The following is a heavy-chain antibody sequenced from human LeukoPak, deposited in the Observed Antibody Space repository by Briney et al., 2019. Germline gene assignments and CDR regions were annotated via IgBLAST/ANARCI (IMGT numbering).Heavy chain of an antibody. Sequence: SETLSLTCTVSGGSISSGDYYWSWIRQPPGKGLEWIGYIYYSGSTYYNPSLKSRVTISVDTSKNQFSLKLSSVTAADTAVYYCAREEGGDIVVVVAALDYWGQGTLVTVSS. CDR2: IYYSGST. CDR3: AREEGGDIVVVVAALDY. CDR1: GGSISSGDYY. J-gene: IGHJ4*02. D-gene: IGHD2-15*01. V-gene: IGHV4-30-4*08.